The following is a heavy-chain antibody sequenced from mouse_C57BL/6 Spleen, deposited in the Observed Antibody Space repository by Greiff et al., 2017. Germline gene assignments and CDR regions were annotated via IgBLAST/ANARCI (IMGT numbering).Heavy chain of an antibody. CDR3: ARGGITTVVENYAMDY. J-gene: IGHJ4*01. V-gene: IGHV1-82*01. D-gene: IGHD1-1*01. CDR1: GYAFSSSW. Sequence: QVHVKQSGPELVKPGASVKISCKASGYAFSSSWMNWVKQRPGKGLEWIGRIYPGDGDTNYNGKFKGKATLTADKSSSTAYMQLSSLTSEDSAVYFCARGGITTVVENYAMDYWGQGTSVTVSS. CDR2: IYPGDGDT.